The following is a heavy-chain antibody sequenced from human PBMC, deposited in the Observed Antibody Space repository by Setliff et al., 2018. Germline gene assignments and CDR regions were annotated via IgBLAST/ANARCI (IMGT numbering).Heavy chain of an antibody. CDR1: GFTFSDHY. CDR3: VKLVPQAISSDP. D-gene: IGHD3-10*01. CDR2: TRTKARIYTT. Sequence: GGSLRLSCVASGFTFSDHYMDWVRQAPGKGLEWVGRTRTKARIYTTEYTAPVKGRFTISRDDAKSTLYLQMNSLKTEDTAVYYCVKLVPQAISSDPWGQGTLVTVSS. J-gene: IGHJ5*02. V-gene: IGHV3-72*01.